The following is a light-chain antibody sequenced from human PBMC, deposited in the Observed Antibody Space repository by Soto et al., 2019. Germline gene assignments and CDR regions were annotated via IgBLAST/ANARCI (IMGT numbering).Light chain of an antibody. CDR3: QQYGSSET. CDR2: GAS. Sequence: EIVLTQSPGTPSLSPGERATLSCRASQSVSSSYLAWYQQKPGQAPRLLIYGASSRATGIPDRFSGSGSGTDFTLTISRLEPEEFAVYYCQQYGSSETFGQGTKVEIK. CDR1: QSVSSSY. J-gene: IGKJ1*01. V-gene: IGKV3-20*01.